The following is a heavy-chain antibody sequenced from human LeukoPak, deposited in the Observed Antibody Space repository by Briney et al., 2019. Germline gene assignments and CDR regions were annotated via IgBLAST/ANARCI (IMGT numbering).Heavy chain of an antibody. CDR3: ARDQKYYDFWSGYSDY. Sequence: SVKVSCKASGYTFTGYYMHWVRQAPGQGLEWMGWINPNSGGTNYAQKFQGRVTMTRDTSISTAYMELSRLRSDDTAVYYCARDQKYYDFWSGYSDYWGQGTLVTVSS. D-gene: IGHD3-3*01. CDR1: GYTFTGYY. CDR2: INPNSGGT. V-gene: IGHV1-2*02. J-gene: IGHJ4*02.